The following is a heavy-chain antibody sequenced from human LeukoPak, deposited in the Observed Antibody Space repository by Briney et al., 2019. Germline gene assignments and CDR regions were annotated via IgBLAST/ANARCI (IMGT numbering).Heavy chain of an antibody. J-gene: IGHJ5*02. D-gene: IGHD6-13*01. CDR3: ARGLEAAAGTRWFDP. CDR2: INHSGST. V-gene: IGHV4-34*01. CDR1: GDSFSGYY. Sequence: PSETLSLTCAVYGDSFSGYYWSWVRQPPGKGLEWVGEINHSGSTNYNPSLKSRVTISVDTSKNQFSLKLSSVTAADTAVYYCARGLEAAAGTRWFDPWGQGTLVTVSS.